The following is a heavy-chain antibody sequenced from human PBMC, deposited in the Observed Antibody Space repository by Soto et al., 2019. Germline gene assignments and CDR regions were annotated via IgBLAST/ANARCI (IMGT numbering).Heavy chain of an antibody. CDR2: INSDGSST. CDR1: GFTFSRYW. V-gene: IGHV3-74*01. J-gene: IGHJ6*02. D-gene: IGHD1-26*01. Sequence: EVQLVESGGGLVQPGGSLRLSCAASGFTFSRYWMHWVRQAPGKGLVWVSRINSDGSSTNYADSVKGRFTISKDNAKNTVYLQMNSLRAEDTAVYYCARVWGATFYYYGMDVWGQGTTVTVSS. CDR3: ARVWGATFYYYGMDV.